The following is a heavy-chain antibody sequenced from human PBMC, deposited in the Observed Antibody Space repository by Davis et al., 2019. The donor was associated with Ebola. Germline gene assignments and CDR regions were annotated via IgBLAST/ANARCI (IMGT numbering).Heavy chain of an antibody. CDR2: IKEDGSEK. V-gene: IGHV3-7*03. CDR3: ARRDNTGSYCFDF. J-gene: IGHJ4*02. D-gene: IGHD1-26*01. CDR1: GFTFRGYW. Sequence: GESLKISCAASGFTFRGYWMSWVRQAPGKGLEWVAKIKEDGSEKLEVDSVKGRFTISRDNAKDSLYLQMNSLRAEDTAVYYCARRDNTGSYCFDFWGQGTLVTVSS.